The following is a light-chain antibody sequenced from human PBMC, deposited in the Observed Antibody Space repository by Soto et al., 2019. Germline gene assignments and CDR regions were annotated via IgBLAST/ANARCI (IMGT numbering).Light chain of an antibody. V-gene: IGKV2-28*01. CDR2: LGS. CDR3: MQALQSPPT. CDR1: QSLLHSNGNNY. Sequence: DIVMTQSPLSLPVTPGEPASISCRSSQSLLHSNGNNYLGWYLQKPGQSPQLLIFLGSNRASGVPDRFSGSGSGTDFTLKISRVEAEDVGVYYCMQALQSPPTFGQGTKVEIK. J-gene: IGKJ1*01.